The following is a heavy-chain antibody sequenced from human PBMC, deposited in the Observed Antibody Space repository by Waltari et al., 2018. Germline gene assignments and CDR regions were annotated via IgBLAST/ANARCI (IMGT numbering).Heavy chain of an antibody. J-gene: IGHJ4*02. D-gene: IGHD2-15*01. CDR2: VHRSGRT. CDR3: ARDRGRGLYLDS. CDR1: YDYLGERDW. Sequence: QLQLPQSGPGLVKHSESLSPSGAVSYDYLGERDWWSWVRQSPGKGLEWIGQVHRSGRTNYNPSLAGRVSISVDTSNNQFSLRMPSPTAADTAIYYCARDRGRGLYLDSWGQGTLVTVSP. V-gene: IGHV4-4*02.